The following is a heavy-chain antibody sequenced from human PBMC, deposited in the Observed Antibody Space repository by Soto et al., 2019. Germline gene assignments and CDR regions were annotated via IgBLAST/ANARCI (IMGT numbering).Heavy chain of an antibody. CDR3: TTVKSSYYYDSSGENFAY. V-gene: IGHV3-15*07. J-gene: IGHJ4*02. Sequence: GGSLRLSCAASGFTFSNAWMNWVRQAPGKALEWVGRIKSKTDGGTTDYAAPVEGRFTISRDDSKNTLYLQMNSLKTEDTAVYYCTTVKSSYYYDSSGENFAYWGQGTLVTVSS. CDR1: GFTFSNAW. CDR2: IKSKTDGGTT. D-gene: IGHD3-22*01.